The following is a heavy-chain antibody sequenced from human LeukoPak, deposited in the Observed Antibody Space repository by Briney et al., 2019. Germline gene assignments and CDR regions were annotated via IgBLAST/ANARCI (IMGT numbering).Heavy chain of an antibody. CDR1: GFTFSRYW. CDR3: ARDRCSSTSCSLGFLDV. D-gene: IGHD2-2*01. CDR2: INRDGSST. V-gene: IGHV3-74*01. J-gene: IGHJ6*04. Sequence: GGSLRLSCAVSGFTFSRYWMHWVRQAPGKGLVWVARINRDGSSTNYADSVKGRFTISRDNAKNTLYLQMNSLRAEDTAVYYCARDRCSSTSCSLGFLDVWGKGTTVTVSS.